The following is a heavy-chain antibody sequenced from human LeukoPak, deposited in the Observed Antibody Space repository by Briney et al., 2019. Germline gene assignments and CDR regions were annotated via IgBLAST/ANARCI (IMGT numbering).Heavy chain of an antibody. J-gene: IGHJ4*02. V-gene: IGHV5-51*01. CDR3: ARLSSGGDYPEVLDY. CDR2: IYPDDSDT. D-gene: IGHD4-17*01. CDR1: GYSFTNYW. Sequence: GESLKISCKGSGYSFTNYWIGWVRQMPGKGLEWMGVIYPDDSDTRYSPSFQGQVTISADKSISTAYLQWSSLKASDTAMYYCARLSSGGDYPEVLDYWGQGTLVTVSS.